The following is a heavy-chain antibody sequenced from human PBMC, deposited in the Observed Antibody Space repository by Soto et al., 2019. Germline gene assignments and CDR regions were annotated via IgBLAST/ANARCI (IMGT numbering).Heavy chain of an antibody. CDR3: ARDRGRDGYHYDFFSVDY. CDR2: IIPIFGTA. Sequence: QVQLVQSGAEVKKPGSSVKVSCKASGGTFSSYAISWVRQAPGQGLEWMGGIIPIFGTANYAQKFQGRVTITADESTSTAYMELSSLRSEDTAVYYCARDRGRDGYHYDFFSVDYWGQGTLVTVSS. CDR1: GGTFSSYA. D-gene: IGHD3-3*01. J-gene: IGHJ4*02. V-gene: IGHV1-69*01.